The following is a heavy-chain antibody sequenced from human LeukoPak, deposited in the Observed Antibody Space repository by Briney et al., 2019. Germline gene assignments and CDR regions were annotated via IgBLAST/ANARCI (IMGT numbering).Heavy chain of an antibody. D-gene: IGHD6-19*01. J-gene: IGHJ4*02. CDR3: ARVFSGWYFYFDN. CDR2: INSDGSST. Sequence: GRSLRLSCAASGFTFSSYWMHWVRQAPGKGLVWVSRINSDGSSTTYADSVKGRFTISRDNAKNTLYLQMNSLRAEDTGVYFCARVFSGWYFYFDNWGQGTLVTVSS. CDR1: GFTFSSYW. V-gene: IGHV3-74*01.